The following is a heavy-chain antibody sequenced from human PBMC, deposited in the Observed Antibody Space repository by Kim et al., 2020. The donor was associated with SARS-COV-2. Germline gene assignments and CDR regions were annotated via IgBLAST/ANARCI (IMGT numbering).Heavy chain of an antibody. J-gene: IGHJ4*02. Sequence: GGSLRLSCAASGFTFSSYAMSWVRQAPGKGLEWVSAISGSGGSTYYADSVKGRFTISRDNSKNTLYLQMNSLRAADTAVYYCAKGRSSGWYVVYYFDYWGQGTLVTVSS. V-gene: IGHV3-23*01. D-gene: IGHD6-19*01. CDR3: AKGRSSGWYVVYYFDY. CDR1: GFTFSSYA. CDR2: ISGSGGST.